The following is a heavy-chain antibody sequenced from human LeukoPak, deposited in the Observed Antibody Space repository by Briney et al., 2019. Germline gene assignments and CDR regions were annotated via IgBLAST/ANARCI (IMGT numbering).Heavy chain of an antibody. CDR1: GGSISSYY. CDR3: ARLGKRTSLTVTTLRNSYYYGMDV. Sequence: SETLSLTCTVSGGSISSYYWSWIRQPPGKGLEWIGYIYYSGSTNYNPSLKSRVTISVDTSKNQFSLKLSSVTAADTAVYYCARLGKRTSLTVTTLRNSYYYGMDVWGQGTTVTVSS. D-gene: IGHD4-17*01. J-gene: IGHJ6*02. CDR2: IYYSGST. V-gene: IGHV4-59*08.